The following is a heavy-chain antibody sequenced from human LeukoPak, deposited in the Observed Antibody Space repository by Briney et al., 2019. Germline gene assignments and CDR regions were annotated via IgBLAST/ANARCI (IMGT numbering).Heavy chain of an antibody. CDR3: ACGAAARNYYYYYYMDV. J-gene: IGHJ6*03. CDR2: IIPIFGTA. V-gene: IGHV1-69*05. D-gene: IGHD6-6*01. Sequence: GSTVKVSCKASGGTFSSYAISWVRQAPGQGLEWMGGIIPIFGTANYAQKFQGRVTITTDESTSTAYMELSSLRSEDTAVYYRACGAAARNYYYYYYMDVWGKGTTVTVSS. CDR1: GGTFSSYA.